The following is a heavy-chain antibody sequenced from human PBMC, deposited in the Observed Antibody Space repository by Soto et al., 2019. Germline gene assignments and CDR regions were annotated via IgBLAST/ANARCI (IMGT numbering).Heavy chain of an antibody. CDR2: VSGSGSHT. D-gene: IGHD3-9*01. CDR1: GFIFGGHA. CDR3: AKSVIGYKLYFDY. V-gene: IGHV3-23*01. Sequence: VALRLSCAASGFIFGGHAMGWVRQSPGKGLEWVSSVSGSGSHTYYADSVKGRFTISRDNSKDTLYLQMNSLRVEDTAVYYCAKSVIGYKLYFDYWGQGTLVTVSS. J-gene: IGHJ4*02.